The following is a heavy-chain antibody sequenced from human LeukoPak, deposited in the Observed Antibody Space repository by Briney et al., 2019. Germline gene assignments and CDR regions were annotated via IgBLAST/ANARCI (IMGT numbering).Heavy chain of an antibody. CDR1: GGSISSSSYY. V-gene: IGHV4-39*01. CDR3: ACSVVVPAAGLAFDY. CDR2: IYYSGST. Sequence: PSETLSLACTVSGGSISSSSYYWGWIRQPSGKGLEWFGSIYYSGSTYYNPSLKSRVTISVDTSKNQFSLKLSSVTAADTAVYYCACSVVVPAAGLAFDYWGQGTLVIVSS. J-gene: IGHJ4*02. D-gene: IGHD2-2*01.